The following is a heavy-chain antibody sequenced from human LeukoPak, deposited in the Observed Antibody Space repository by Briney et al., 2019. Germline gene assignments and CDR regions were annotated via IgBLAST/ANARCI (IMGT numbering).Heavy chain of an antibody. J-gene: IGHJ4*02. CDR1: GYTFTDYG. CDR2: ISAYNGNT. V-gene: IGHV1-18*01. D-gene: IGHD2-21*01. CDR3: ARSPTYSDLAY. Sequence: ASVKLSCKASGYTFTDYGISWVRQAPGQGLEWMGWISAYNGNTNYAQKLQGRVTMTTDTSTTTAYMELRSLRSDDTAVYYCARSPTYSDLAYWGQGTLVTVSS.